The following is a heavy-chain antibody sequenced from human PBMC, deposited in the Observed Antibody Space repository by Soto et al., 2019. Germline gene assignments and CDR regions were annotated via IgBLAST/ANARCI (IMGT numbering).Heavy chain of an antibody. D-gene: IGHD6-6*01. CDR2: INAGSGNT. CDR1: GYTFTSYA. J-gene: IGHJ4*02. V-gene: IGHV1-3*01. Sequence: GASVKVSCKASGYTFTSYAMHWVRQAPGQRLEWMGWINAGSGNTKYSQKSQGRVTITRDTSASTVYMELSSLRSEDTTVYYCAGGGVSRPRPFDYWGQGTQVTV. CDR3: AGGGVSRPRPFDY.